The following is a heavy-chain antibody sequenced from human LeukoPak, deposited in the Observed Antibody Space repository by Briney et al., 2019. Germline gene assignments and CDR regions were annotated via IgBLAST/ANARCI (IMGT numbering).Heavy chain of an antibody. CDR1: GFTFSDYY. Sequence: GGSLRLSCAASGFTFSDYYMSWVRQAPGKGLEWLSYISSSSDYILYADSVKGRFTISRDNSKNTLYLQMNSLRAEDTAVYYCASEGYSYGYSSHYFDYWGQGTLVTVSS. V-gene: IGHV3-11*06. J-gene: IGHJ4*02. D-gene: IGHD5-18*01. CDR3: ASEGYSYGYSSHYFDY. CDR2: ISSSSDYI.